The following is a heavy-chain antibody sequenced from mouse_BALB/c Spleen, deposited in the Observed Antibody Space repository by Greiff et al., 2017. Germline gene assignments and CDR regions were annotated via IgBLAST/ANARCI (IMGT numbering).Heavy chain of an antibody. CDR1: GYAFSSYW. D-gene: IGHD1-1*01. V-gene: IGHV1-80*01. CDR2: IYPGDGDT. J-gene: IGHJ4*01. CDR3: AVVQDYAMDY. Sequence: VKLMESGAELVRPGSSVKISCKASGYAFSSYWMNWVKQRPGQGLEWIGQIYPGDGDTNYNGKFKGKATLTADKSSSTAYMQLSSLTSEDSAVYFCAVVQDYAMDYWGQGTSVTVSS.